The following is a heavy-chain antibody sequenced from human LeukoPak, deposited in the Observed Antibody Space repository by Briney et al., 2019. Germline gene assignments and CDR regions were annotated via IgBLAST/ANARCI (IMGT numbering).Heavy chain of an antibody. D-gene: IGHD1-26*01. CDR3: ARDGGHSADY. Sequence: GGSLRLSCAASGFTFSSYWMFWVRQAPGKGLEWVATIKGDGSDKYYVDSVKGRFTISRDNAKNSLFLQMNSLRAEDTAVYYCARDGGHSADYWGQGTQVTVSS. CDR2: IKGDGSDK. V-gene: IGHV3-7*01. CDR1: GFTFSSYW. J-gene: IGHJ4*02.